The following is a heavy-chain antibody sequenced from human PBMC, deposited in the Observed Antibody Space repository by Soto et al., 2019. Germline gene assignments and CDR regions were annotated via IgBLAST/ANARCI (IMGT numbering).Heavy chain of an antibody. CDR2: IYYSGNT. D-gene: IGHD4-17*01. V-gene: IGHV4-39*01. CDR3: GAQDYGAKGYYFET. J-gene: IGHJ4*02. CDR1: SSSISSSSSY. Sequence: QLQLQESGPGLVKPSETLSLTCTVSSSSISSSSSYWGWIRQPPGKGLEWIGSIYYSGNTYYNPSLKSRVTISIDSSKTKFSLKLNSVTNADTAVYHCGAQDYGAKGYYFETWGQGTLVTFSS.